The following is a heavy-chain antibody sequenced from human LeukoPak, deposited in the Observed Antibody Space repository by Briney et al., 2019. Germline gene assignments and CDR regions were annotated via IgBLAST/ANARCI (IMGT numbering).Heavy chain of an antibody. V-gene: IGHV6-1*01. CDR2: TYYRSKWYY. J-gene: IGHJ3*02. Sequence: SQTLSLTCAISGDTVSSNSVAWNWIRQSPSRGLEWLGRTYYRSKWYYDYAVSVKSRIIINPDTSQNQFSLQLNSVTPEDTAVYYCVKDWGVLPDYTADGFDIWGPGTMVTVSS. CDR1: GDTVSSNSVA. CDR3: VKDWGVLPDYTADGFDI. D-gene: IGHD3-10*01.